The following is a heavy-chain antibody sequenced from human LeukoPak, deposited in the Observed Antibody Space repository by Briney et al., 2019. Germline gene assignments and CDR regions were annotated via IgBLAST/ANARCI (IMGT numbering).Heavy chain of an antibody. CDR2: ISSSGSTI. D-gene: IGHD3-22*01. Sequence: GGSLRLSCAASGFTFSSYSMNWVRQAPGKGLEWDSYISSSGSTIYYADSVKGRFTISRDNAKNSLYLQMNSLRAEDTAVYYCASWTSDLDYYDSSGSQGGDYWGQGTLVTVSS. V-gene: IGHV3-48*04. CDR1: GFTFSSYS. CDR3: ASWTSDLDYYDSSGSQGGDY. J-gene: IGHJ4*02.